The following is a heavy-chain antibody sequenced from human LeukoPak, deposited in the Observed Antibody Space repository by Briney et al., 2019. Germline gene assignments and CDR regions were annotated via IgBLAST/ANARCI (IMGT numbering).Heavy chain of an antibody. D-gene: IGHD3-10*01. CDR2: INHSGST. V-gene: IGHV4-34*01. CDR3: ARGRRYYYGSGSPTLDY. CDR1: GGSFSGYY. J-gene: IGHJ4*02. Sequence: SETLSLTCAVYGGSFSGYYWSWIRQPPGKGLEWIGEINHSGSTNYNPSLKSRVTISVDTSKNQFSLKLSSVTAADTAVYYCARGRRYYYGSGSPTLDYWGQGTLVTVSS.